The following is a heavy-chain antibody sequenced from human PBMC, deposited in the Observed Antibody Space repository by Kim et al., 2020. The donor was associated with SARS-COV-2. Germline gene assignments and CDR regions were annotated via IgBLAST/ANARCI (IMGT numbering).Heavy chain of an antibody. CDR3: ATGTHPYDYGDY. CDR2: IWYDGSKK. D-gene: IGHD1-7*01. J-gene: IGHJ4*02. CDR1: GFSFSGHG. Sequence: GGSLRLSCAASGFSFSGHGMHWVRQAPGKGLEWVAVIWYDGSKKYYADSLKDRFTISRDNSKNTLYLEMNSLRAEDTAVYYCATGTHPYDYGDYWGQGTL. V-gene: IGHV3-33*01.